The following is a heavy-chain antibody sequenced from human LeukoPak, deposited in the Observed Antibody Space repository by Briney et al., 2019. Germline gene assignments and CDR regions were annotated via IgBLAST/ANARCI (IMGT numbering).Heavy chain of an antibody. D-gene: IGHD3-10*01. CDR2: VIPIFGTA. CDR3: ARDSGAAHGMDV. CDR1: GGTYSSYA. Sequence: SVKVSCKASGGTYSSYAISWVRQAPGQGLEWMGGVIPIFGTANYAQKFQGRVTITADESTSTAYMELSSLRSEDTAVYYCARDSGAAHGMDVWGKGTTVTVSS. V-gene: IGHV1-69*13. J-gene: IGHJ6*04.